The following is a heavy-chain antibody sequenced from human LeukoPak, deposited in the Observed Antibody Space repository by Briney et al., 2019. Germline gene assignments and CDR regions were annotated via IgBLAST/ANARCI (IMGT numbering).Heavy chain of an antibody. CDR2: ISSSGSTI. CDR3: ARRSGSHLVFDY. J-gene: IGHJ4*02. D-gene: IGHD1-26*01. CDR1: GFTFSDYY. V-gene: IGHV3-11*04. Sequence: GRSLRLSCAASGFTFSDYYMSWIRHAPGKGLEWVSYISSSGSTIYYADSVKGRFTISRDNSKNSLYLQMNSLRAEDTAVYYCARRSGSHLVFDYWGQGTLVTVSS.